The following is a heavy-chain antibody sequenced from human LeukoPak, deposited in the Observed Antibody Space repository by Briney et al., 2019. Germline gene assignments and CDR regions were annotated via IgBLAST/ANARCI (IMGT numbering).Heavy chain of an antibody. Sequence: GGSLRLSCAASGFTFSTYAMNWVRQAPGKGLEWVAVISYDGNDKYYADSVKGRFTIPRDNSKNTVHLQINSLRADDTAVYYCAKDADIGAAGYYFDYWGQGTLVTVSS. CDR3: AKDADIGAAGYYFDY. D-gene: IGHD6-13*01. CDR2: ISYDGNDK. V-gene: IGHV3-30*18. CDR1: GFTFSTYA. J-gene: IGHJ4*02.